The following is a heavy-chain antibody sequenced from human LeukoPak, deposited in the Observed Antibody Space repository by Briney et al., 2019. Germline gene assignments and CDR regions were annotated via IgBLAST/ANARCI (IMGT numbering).Heavy chain of an antibody. CDR3: ARDKELVDYYYGMDV. D-gene: IGHD6-13*01. V-gene: IGHV3-21*01. CDR2: ISSSSSYI. Sequence: SGGSLRLSCAASGFTFSSYSMNWVRQAPGKGLEWVLSISSSSSYIYYADSVKGRFTISRDNAKNSPYLQMNSLRAEDTAVYYCARDKELVDYYYGMDVRGQGTTVTVSS. J-gene: IGHJ6*02. CDR1: GFTFSSYS.